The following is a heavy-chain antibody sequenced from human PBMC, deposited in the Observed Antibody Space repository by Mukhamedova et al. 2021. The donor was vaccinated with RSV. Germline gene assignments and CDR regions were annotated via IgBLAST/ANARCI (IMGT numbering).Heavy chain of an antibody. D-gene: IGHD5-18*01. Sequence: EYMGGIIPIFDTANYSPTFRGRITITADKSTNTAFLELSSLTSKDTAVYFCARSMDTTVVRYYDYFMEVWGNGTLVTVSS. CDR2: IIPIFDTA. J-gene: IGHJ6*03. V-gene: IGHV1-69*06. CDR3: ARSMDTTVVRYYDYFMEV.